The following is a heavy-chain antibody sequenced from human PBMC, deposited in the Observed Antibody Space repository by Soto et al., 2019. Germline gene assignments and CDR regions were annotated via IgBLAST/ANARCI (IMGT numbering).Heavy chain of an antibody. CDR2: IDTDGGGT. CDR1: GFTFRSHR. CDR3: ATVFDV. V-gene: IGHV3-74*01. D-gene: IGHD4-17*01. J-gene: IGHJ4*02. Sequence: EVQLVESGGGLVQPGGSLRVSCAASGFTFRSHRIHWVRQAPGKGLEWVSRIDTDGGGTSYADSVKGRFTIYTNNAENTVYLQMNGLRVEDTAVYYCATVFDVWGQGTLVTVSS.